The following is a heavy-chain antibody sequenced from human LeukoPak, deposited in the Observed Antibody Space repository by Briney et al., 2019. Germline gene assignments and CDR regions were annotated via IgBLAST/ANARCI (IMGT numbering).Heavy chain of an antibody. J-gene: IGHJ6*02. D-gene: IGHD3-22*01. CDR3: AKDAQSWLLVRWAISTYDYYGMDV. Sequence: GGSLRLSCAASGFTFSSYAMSWVRQAPGKGLEWVSAISGSGGSTYYADSVKGRFTISRDNSKNTLYLQMNSLRAEDTAVYYCAKDAQSWLLVRWAISTYDYYGMDVWGQGTTVTVSS. CDR2: ISGSGGST. V-gene: IGHV3-23*01. CDR1: GFTFSSYA.